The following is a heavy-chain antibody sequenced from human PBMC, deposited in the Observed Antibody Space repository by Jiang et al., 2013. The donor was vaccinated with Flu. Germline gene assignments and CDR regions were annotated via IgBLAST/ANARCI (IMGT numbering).Heavy chain of an antibody. CDR2: INAEGSYA. J-gene: IGHJ4*02. CDR1: GFMFSNYW. V-gene: IGHV3-74*01. CDR3: ASRISLSSSLGY. Sequence: QLVESGGGLVXPGGSLRLSCAASGFMFSNYWMHWVRQAPGKGLVWVARINAEGSYAGYADSVKGRFTISRDNADNTLYLQMNNLRADDTAVYYCASRISLSSSLGYWGQGTLVTVSS. D-gene: IGHD2-2*01.